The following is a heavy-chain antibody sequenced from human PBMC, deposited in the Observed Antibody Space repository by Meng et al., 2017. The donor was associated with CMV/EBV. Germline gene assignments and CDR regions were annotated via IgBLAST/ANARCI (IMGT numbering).Heavy chain of an antibody. J-gene: IGHJ6*02. Sequence: ASVKVSCKASGYTFTSHGISWVRQAPGQGLEWMGWISAYNGNTNYAQKLQGRVTMTTDTSTSTAYMELRSLRSDDTAVYYCARDRGIAVAGTYYYYGMDVWGQGTTVTVSS. CDR3: ARDRGIAVAGTYYYYGMDV. CDR1: GYTFTSHG. D-gene: IGHD6-19*01. CDR2: ISAYNGNT. V-gene: IGHV1-18*01.